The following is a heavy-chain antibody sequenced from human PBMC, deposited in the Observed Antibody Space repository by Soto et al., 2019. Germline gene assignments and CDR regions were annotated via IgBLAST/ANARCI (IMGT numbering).Heavy chain of an antibody. D-gene: IGHD3-3*01. V-gene: IGHV4-59*01. CDR1: GGSISSDY. CDR3: ARVTQSYYDFWSGYLASGREYYYYGMDV. CDR2: IYYSGST. J-gene: IGHJ6*02. Sequence: PSETLSLTCTVSGGSISSDYWSWIRQPPGKGLEWIGYIYYSGSTNYNPSLKSRVTISVDTSKNQFSLKLSSVTAADTAVYYCARVTQSYYDFWSGYLASGREYYYYGMDVWGQGTTVTVSS.